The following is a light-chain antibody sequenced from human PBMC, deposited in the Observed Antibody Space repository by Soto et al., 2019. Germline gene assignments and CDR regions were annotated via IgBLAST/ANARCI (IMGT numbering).Light chain of an antibody. J-gene: IGLJ3*02. CDR2: LESSGSY. CDR1: SGHSSYI. V-gene: IGLV4-60*02. CDR3: ETWDSNTWV. Sequence: QAVVTQSSYASASLGSSVTLTCTLSSGHSSYIIAWHQQQPGKAPRYLMKLESSGSYNKGSGVPDRFSGSSSGADRYLTISNLQFEDEADYYCETWDSNTWVFGGGTKLTVL.